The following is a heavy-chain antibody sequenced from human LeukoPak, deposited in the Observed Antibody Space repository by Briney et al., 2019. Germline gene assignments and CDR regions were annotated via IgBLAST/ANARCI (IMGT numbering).Heavy chain of an antibody. CDR1: GYTFTGYY. Sequence: ASVKVSCKASGYTFTGYYMHWVRQAPGQGLEWMGWINPHTGVTNYAQKFQGRVIMTRDTSISTAYMELSRLRADDTAVYFCARGTMVRGVIKGWFDPWGQGTLVTVSS. J-gene: IGHJ5*02. CDR2: INPHTGVT. CDR3: ARGTMVRGVIKGWFDP. V-gene: IGHV1-2*02. D-gene: IGHD3-10*01.